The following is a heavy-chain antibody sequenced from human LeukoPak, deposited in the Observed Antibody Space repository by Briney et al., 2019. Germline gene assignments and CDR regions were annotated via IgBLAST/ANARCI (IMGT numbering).Heavy chain of an antibody. CDR1: GGSFSGYY. D-gene: IGHD3-9*01. V-gene: IGHV4-34*01. J-gene: IGHJ3*02. Sequence: PSETLSLTCAAYGGSFSGYYWSWIRQPPGKGLEWIGEINHSGSTNYNPSLKSRVTISVDTSKNQFSLKLSSVTAADTAVYYCARGLLYYDILTGYYWDDAFDIWGQGTMVTVSS. CDR3: ARGLLYYDILTGYYWDDAFDI. CDR2: INHSGST.